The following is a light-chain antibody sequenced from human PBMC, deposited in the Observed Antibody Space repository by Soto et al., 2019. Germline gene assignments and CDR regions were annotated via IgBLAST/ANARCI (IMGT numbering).Light chain of an antibody. J-gene: IGLJ1*01. CDR3: TSYTSSSTPV. CDR2: EVS. CDR1: SSDVGGYNY. V-gene: IGLV2-14*01. Sequence: QSVLTQPASVSGSPGQAITISCTGTSSDVGGYNYVSWYQQHPGKAPKLMIYEVSNRPPGVSDRFSGSKSGNTASLTISGLQAEDEADYYCTSYTSSSTPVFGTGTKVTVL.